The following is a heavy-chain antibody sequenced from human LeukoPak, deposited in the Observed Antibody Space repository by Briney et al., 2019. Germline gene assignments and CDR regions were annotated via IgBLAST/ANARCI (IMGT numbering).Heavy chain of an antibody. J-gene: IGHJ6*03. CDR2: IYYSGST. Sequence: PSGTLSLTCTVSGGSISDYYWNWIRQPPGRGLEWIGYIYYSGSTTYNPSLKSRVTMSVDTAKNQFSLKLRSVTAADTAVYYCARGDFCSSSNCYLRPMDVWGKGTTVTVSS. D-gene: IGHD2-2*01. CDR1: GGSISDYY. V-gene: IGHV4-59*01. CDR3: ARGDFCSSSNCYLRPMDV.